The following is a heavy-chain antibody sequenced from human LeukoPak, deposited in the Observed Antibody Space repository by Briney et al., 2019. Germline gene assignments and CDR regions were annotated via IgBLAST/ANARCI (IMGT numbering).Heavy chain of an antibody. V-gene: IGHV4-59*01. CDR2: IYYSGST. CDR3: ARGQQDSISGFDY. D-gene: IGHD3-22*01. Sequence: PSETLSLTCTVSGGSISSYYWSWIRQPPGKGLEWIGYIYYSGSTNYNSSLKSRVTISVDTSKNQFSLKLSSVTAADTAVYYCARGQQDSISGFDYWGQGTLVTVSS. J-gene: IGHJ4*02. CDR1: GGSISSYY.